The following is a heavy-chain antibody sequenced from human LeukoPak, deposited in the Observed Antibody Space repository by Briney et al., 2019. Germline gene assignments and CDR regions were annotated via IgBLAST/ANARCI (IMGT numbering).Heavy chain of an antibody. Sequence: SQTLSLTCAISGDSVSSNSAAWNWIRQSPSRGLERLGRTYYRSKWYNDYAVSVKSRITINPDTSKNQFSLQLNSVTPEDTALYYCARGYTYYDFWSGYRPDAFDIWGQGTMVTVSS. D-gene: IGHD3-3*01. J-gene: IGHJ3*02. CDR3: ARGYTYYDFWSGYRPDAFDI. CDR2: TYYRSKWYN. CDR1: GDSVSSNSAA. V-gene: IGHV6-1*01.